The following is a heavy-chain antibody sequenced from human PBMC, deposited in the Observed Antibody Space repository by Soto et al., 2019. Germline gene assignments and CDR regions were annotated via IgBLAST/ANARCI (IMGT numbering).Heavy chain of an antibody. CDR3: TSTSPITGTDYYYYYMDV. D-gene: IGHD1-20*01. Sequence: EVQLVESGGGLVKPGGSLRLSCAASGFTFSNAWMSWVRQAPGKGLEWVGRIKSKTDGGTTDYAAPVKGRFTISRDDSKNTLYLEMNSLHTEDTAVYYCTSTSPITGTDYYYYYMDVWGKGTTVTVSS. V-gene: IGHV3-15*01. CDR2: IKSKTDGGTT. J-gene: IGHJ6*03. CDR1: GFTFSNAW.